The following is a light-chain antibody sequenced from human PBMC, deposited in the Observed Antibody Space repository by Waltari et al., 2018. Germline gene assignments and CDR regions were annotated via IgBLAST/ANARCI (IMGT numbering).Light chain of an antibody. Sequence: DIQMTQSPSSLSASVGDRVTITCRASQSISGSLHWYQQKLGKAPKLLIYAASSLQRGVPSRFSGSASGTYFTLKISRVVAEDVGIYYCMQGTHWPYTFGQGTKLEIK. CDR2: AAS. V-gene: IGKV1-39*01. CDR1: QSISGS. CDR3: MQGTHWPYT. J-gene: IGKJ2*01.